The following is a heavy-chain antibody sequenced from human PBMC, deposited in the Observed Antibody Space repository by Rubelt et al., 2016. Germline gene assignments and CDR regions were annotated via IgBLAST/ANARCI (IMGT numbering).Heavy chain of an antibody. D-gene: IGHD3-10*01. Sequence: QVQLQQWGAGLVKPSETLSLTCTVSGGSISSYYWSWIRQPPGKGLECIGYIYFSGSTNYNPSFKSRVTMSVDTSKSQFSLRLSAVTAADTAVYYWATAPRGKAYFDFWARGTLVTVSS. CDR3: ATAPRGKAYFDF. V-gene: IGHV4-59*12. CDR2: IYFSGST. J-gene: IGHJ2*01. CDR1: GGSISSYY.